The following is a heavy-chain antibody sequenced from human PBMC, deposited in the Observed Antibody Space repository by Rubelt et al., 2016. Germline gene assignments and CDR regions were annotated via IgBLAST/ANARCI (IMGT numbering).Heavy chain of an antibody. D-gene: IGHD2-15*01. V-gene: IGHV3-48*01. Sequence: VQLVESGGGVVQPGRSLRLSCAASGFTFSSYSMNWVRQAPGKGLAWVSYLSSSSSTIYYPDSVKGRFTIPGDNAKNSLDLQMNSLRAEDTAVYYCEGYCSGGSCQLYYGMDVWGQGTTVTVSS. CDR2: LSSSSSTI. J-gene: IGHJ6*02. CDR1: GFTFSSYS. CDR3: EGYCSGGSCQLYYGMDV.